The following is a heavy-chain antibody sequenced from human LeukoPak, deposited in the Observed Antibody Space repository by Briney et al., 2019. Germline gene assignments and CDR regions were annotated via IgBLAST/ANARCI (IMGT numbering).Heavy chain of an antibody. CDR2: IYYSGST. Sequence: SETLSLTCTVSGGSISSYYWSWIRQPPGKGLEWIGYIYYSGSTNYNPSLKSRVTISVDTSKNQFSLKLSSVTAADTAVYCCARVGIAPRYYYYYYMDVWGKGTTVTVSS. J-gene: IGHJ6*03. D-gene: IGHD6-13*01. CDR3: ARVGIAPRYYYYYYMDV. CDR1: GGSISSYY. V-gene: IGHV4-59*01.